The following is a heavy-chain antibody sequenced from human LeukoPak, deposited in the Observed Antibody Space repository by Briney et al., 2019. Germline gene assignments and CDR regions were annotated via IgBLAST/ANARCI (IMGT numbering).Heavy chain of an antibody. Sequence: GGSLRLSCAASGFTFSSYEMNWVRQAPGKGLEWVSYISSSSSTIYYADSVKGRFTISRDNAKNSLYLQMNSLRAEDTAVYYCARTTTERFDYWGQGTLVTVSS. CDR2: ISSSSSTI. CDR3: ARTTTERFDY. CDR1: GFTFSSYE. V-gene: IGHV3-48*03. J-gene: IGHJ4*02. D-gene: IGHD4-17*01.